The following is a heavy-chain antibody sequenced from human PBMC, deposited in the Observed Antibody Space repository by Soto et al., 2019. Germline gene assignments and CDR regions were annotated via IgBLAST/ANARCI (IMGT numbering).Heavy chain of an antibody. CDR3: ARDPDSSSWYLNWFDP. CDR1: GFTFSSYS. Sequence: GGSLRLSCAASGFTFSSYSMNWVRQAPGKGLEWVSSISSSSSSYIYYADSVKGRFTISRDNAKNSLYLQMNSLRAEDTAVYYCARDPDSSSWYLNWFDPWGQGTLVTVSS. J-gene: IGHJ5*02. V-gene: IGHV3-21*01. D-gene: IGHD6-13*01. CDR2: ISSSSSSYI.